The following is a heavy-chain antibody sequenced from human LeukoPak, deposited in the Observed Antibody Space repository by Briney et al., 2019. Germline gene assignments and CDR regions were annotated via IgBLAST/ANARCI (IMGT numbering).Heavy chain of an antibody. J-gene: IGHJ5*02. CDR3: ARDVRFDP. V-gene: IGHV4-59*01. CDR2: IYYSGST. Sequence: SETLSLTCTDSGDSISSYYWSWIRQPPGKGLEWIGYIYYSGSTNYNPSLKSRVTISVDTSKNQFSLKLSSVTAADTAVYYCARDVRFDPWGQGTLVTVSS. CDR1: GDSISSYY.